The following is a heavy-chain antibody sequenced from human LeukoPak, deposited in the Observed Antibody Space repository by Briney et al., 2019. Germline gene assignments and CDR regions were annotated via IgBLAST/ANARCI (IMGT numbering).Heavy chain of an antibody. CDR2: IYYSGST. CDR3: ARVLQAFPYCSGGSCYSWLANWFDP. J-gene: IGHJ5*02. Sequence: PSETLSLTCTVSGGSISSSSYYWGWIRQPPGKGLGWIGSIYYSGSTYYNPSLKSRVTISVYTSKNQFSLKLSSVTAADTAVYYCARVLQAFPYCSGGSCYSWLANWFDPWGQGTLVTVSS. V-gene: IGHV4-39*07. D-gene: IGHD2-15*01. CDR1: GGSISSSSYY.